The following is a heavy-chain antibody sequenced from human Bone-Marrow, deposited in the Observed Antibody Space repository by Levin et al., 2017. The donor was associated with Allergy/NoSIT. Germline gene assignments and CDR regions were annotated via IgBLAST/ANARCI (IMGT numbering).Heavy chain of an antibody. CDR2: INPKRGGT. D-gene: IGHD2-21*01. Sequence: GESLKISCKASGYTFTGYYMHWVRQAPGQGPEWMGWINPKRGGTKYAQKFQGRVTMTRDTSISTAYMELRRLRSGDTAVYYCARDLGGDSYAFDIWGQGTMVTVSS. V-gene: IGHV1-2*02. CDR1: GYTFTGYY. CDR3: ARDLGGDSYAFDI. J-gene: IGHJ3*02.